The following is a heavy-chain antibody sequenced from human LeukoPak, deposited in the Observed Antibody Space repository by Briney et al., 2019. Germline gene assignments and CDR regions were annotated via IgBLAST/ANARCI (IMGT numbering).Heavy chain of an antibody. CDR3: ARLESSSLYYYYGMDV. CDR1: GYSFTSYW. V-gene: IGHV5-51*01. CDR2: IYPGDSDT. D-gene: IGHD6-13*01. J-gene: IGHJ6*02. Sequence: PGESLKISCKGSGYSFTSYWIGWVRQMPGKGLEWMGIIYPGDSDTRYSPSFQGQVTISADKSISTAYLQWSSLKASDTAMYYCARLESSSLYYYYGMDVWGQGTTVTVSS.